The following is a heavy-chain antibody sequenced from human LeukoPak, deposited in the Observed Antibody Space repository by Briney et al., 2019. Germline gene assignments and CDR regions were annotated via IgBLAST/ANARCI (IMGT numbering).Heavy chain of an antibody. CDR3: ARGFELDY. CDR2: IKQEGSEK. Sequence: GGSLRLSCAASGFTFSSFWISWVRQAPGKGLEWVANIKQEGSEKYYVGSVKGRFTISRDDARNSLYLQMNSLRAEDTAVYFCARGFELDYWGQGTLVTVSS. V-gene: IGHV3-7*01. CDR1: GFTFSSFW. J-gene: IGHJ4*02.